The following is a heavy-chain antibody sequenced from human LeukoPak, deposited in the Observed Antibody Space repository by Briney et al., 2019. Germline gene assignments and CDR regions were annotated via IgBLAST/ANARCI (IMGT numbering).Heavy chain of an antibody. CDR1: GGSISSYY. D-gene: IGHD5-12*01. V-gene: IGHV4-59*01. J-gene: IGHJ4*02. CDR2: IYYSGST. CDR3: ARLSGFDLESFYDY. Sequence: SETLSLTCTVSGGSISSYYWSWIRQPPGKGLEWIGYIYYSGSTYYNPSLKSRVTISVHTSKNQFSLKLSSVTAADTAVYYCARLSGFDLESFYDYWGQGTLVTVSS.